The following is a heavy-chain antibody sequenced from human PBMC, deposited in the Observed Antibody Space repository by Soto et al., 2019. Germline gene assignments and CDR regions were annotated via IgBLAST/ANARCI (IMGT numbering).Heavy chain of an antibody. CDR3: ARGRGDGYNQHWYFDL. D-gene: IGHD3-10*01. V-gene: IGHV4-34*01. Sequence: QVHLQQWGAGLLKPSETLSLTCAVYGGSFSGYYWSWIRQPPGKGLEWSVVINHSGSTNYHPSLKRRVSISVGTSNTQFSLKLSSVTAADTAVYYCARGRGDGYNQHWYFDLWGRGTLVTVSS. CDR1: GGSFSGYY. CDR2: INHSGST. J-gene: IGHJ2*01.